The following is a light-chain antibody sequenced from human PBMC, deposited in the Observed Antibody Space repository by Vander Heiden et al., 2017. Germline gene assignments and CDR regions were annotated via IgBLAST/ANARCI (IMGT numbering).Light chain of an antibody. CDR2: LNSDGSH. Sequence: STLSSGHSSYAIAWHQQQPEKGPRYLMKLNSDGSHSKGDGIPDRFSGSSSGAERYLTISSLQSEDEADYYCQTWGTGIFWVFGGGTKLTVL. CDR1: SGHSSYA. CDR3: QTWGTGIFWV. J-gene: IGLJ3*02. V-gene: IGLV4-69*01.